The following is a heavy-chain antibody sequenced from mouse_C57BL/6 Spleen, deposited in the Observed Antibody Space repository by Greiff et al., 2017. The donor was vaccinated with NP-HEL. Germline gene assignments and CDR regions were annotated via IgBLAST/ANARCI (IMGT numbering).Heavy chain of an antibody. CDR3: ARWDYDYYYYAMDY. D-gene: IGHD2-4*01. CDR2: IRNKANGYTT. V-gene: IGHV7-3*01. Sequence: EVKVVESGGGLVQPGGSLSLSCAASGFTFTDYYMSWVRQPPGKALEWLGFIRNKANGYTTEYSASVKGRFTISRDNSQSILYLQMNALGAEDSATYYCARWDYDYYYYAMDYWGQGTSLTVSS. J-gene: IGHJ4*01. CDR1: GFTFTDYY.